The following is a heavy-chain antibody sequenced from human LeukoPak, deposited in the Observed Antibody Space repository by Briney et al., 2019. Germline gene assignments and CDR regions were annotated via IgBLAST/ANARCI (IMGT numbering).Heavy chain of an antibody. CDR3: ARLIAVAGCFDY. CDR1: GGSISSSSYY. J-gene: IGHJ4*02. D-gene: IGHD6-19*01. V-gene: IGHV4-39*01. Sequence: SETLSLTCTVSGGSISSSSYYWGWIRQPPGKGLEWIGSIYYSGSTYYNPSLKSRVTISVDTSKNQFSLKLSSVTAADTAVYYCARLIAVAGCFDYWGQGSLVTVSS. CDR2: IYYSGST.